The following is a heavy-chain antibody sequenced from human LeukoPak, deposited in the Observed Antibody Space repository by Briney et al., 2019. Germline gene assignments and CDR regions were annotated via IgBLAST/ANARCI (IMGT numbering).Heavy chain of an antibody. CDR1: GYTLTELS. J-gene: IGHJ4*02. Sequence: ASVKVSCKVSGYTLTELSMHWVRQAPGKGLEWMGGFDPEDGETIYAQKFQGRVTMTEDTSTDTAYMELSSLRSEDTAVYYCATATQSPTYYYDSSGYYYGYWGQGTLVTVSS. CDR2: FDPEDGET. CDR3: ATATQSPTYYYDSSGYYYGY. D-gene: IGHD3-22*01. V-gene: IGHV1-24*01.